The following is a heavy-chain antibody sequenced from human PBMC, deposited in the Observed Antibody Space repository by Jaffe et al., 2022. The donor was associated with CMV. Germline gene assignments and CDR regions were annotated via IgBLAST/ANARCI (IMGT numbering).Heavy chain of an antibody. J-gene: IGHJ6*02. D-gene: IGHD1-26*01. CDR1: GFTFDEYA. CDR2: ICWNSECM. Sequence: VQLVESGGGLVQPGRSLRLSCVASGFTFDEYALHWVRQAPGKGLEWVSGICWNSECMGYVDSVKGRFTISRDNAKNSLYLQMNSLRGEDTALYFCAKSTGSQWYYYYDLDVWGQGTTVTVSS. V-gene: IGHV3-9*01. CDR3: AKSTGSQWYYYYDLDV.